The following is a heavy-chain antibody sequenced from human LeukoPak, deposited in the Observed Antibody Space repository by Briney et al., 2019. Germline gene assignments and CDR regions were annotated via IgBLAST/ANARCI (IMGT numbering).Heavy chain of an antibody. CDR2: INPNSGGT. Sequence: ASVRLSCKASGFTFTDSYIHWLRQAPGQGLEWMGWINPNSGGTNYAQKFQGRVTMTRDTSISTAYMELSRLRSDDTAVYYCAREGSFEYYFDYWGQGTLVTVSS. D-gene: IGHD3-9*01. CDR3: AREGSFEYYFDY. V-gene: IGHV1-2*02. J-gene: IGHJ4*02. CDR1: GFTFTDSY.